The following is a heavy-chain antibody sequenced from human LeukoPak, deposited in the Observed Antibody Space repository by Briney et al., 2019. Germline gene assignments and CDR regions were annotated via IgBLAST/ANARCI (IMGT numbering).Heavy chain of an antibody. J-gene: IGHJ4*02. CDR1: GFTFSTYA. Sequence: GSLRLSCGASGFTFSTYAMTWVRQAPGKGLEWVSSISAGGGTSNADSVKGRFTISRDNSKNTLYLQMNSLTAEDTAVYYCAKRSRTEYYFDSWGQGTLVTVSS. CDR2: ISAGGGT. V-gene: IGHV3-23*01. CDR3: AKRSRTEYYFDS.